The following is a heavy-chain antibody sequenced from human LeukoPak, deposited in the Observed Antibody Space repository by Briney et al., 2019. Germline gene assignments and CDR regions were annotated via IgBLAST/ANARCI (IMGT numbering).Heavy chain of an antibody. J-gene: IGHJ4*02. V-gene: IGHV3-13*01. CDR2: IGTAGDT. D-gene: IGHD6-19*01. Sequence: GGSLRLSCAASGFTFSSYDMHWVRQATGKGLEWVSAIGTAGDTYYPGSVKGRFTISRENAKNSLYLQMNSLRVGDTAVYYCARVADSSGWYDYWGQGSLVTVSS. CDR1: GFTFSSYD. CDR3: ARVADSSGWYDY.